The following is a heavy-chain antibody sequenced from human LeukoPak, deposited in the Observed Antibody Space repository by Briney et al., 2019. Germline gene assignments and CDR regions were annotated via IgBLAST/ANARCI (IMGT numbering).Heavy chain of an antibody. CDR3: ARLVGATPSFDY. D-gene: IGHD1-26*01. V-gene: IGHV4-39*02. CDR1: GGSISSSTYY. CDR2: IYYSGSA. J-gene: IGHJ4*02. Sequence: SETLSLTCPVSGGSISSSTYYWGWIRQPPGKGLEWIANIYYSGSAHYNPSLKSRVTISVDTSKNHFSLKLSSVTAADTAVFYCARLVGATPSFDYWGQGTLVTVSS.